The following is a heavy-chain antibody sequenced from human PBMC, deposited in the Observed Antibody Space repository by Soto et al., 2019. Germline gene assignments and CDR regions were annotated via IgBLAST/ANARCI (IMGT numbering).Heavy chain of an antibody. CDR2: ISYDGSNK. J-gene: IGHJ6*02. CDR1: GFTFSSYG. D-gene: IGHD2-15*01. V-gene: IGHV3-30*18. Sequence: GGSLRLSCAASGFTFSSYGMHWVRQAPGKGLEWVAVISYDGSNKYYADSVKGRFTISRDNSKNTLYLQMNSLRAEDTAVYYCAKDIVVVVAARGMDVWGQGTTVTVSS. CDR3: AKDIVVVVAARGMDV.